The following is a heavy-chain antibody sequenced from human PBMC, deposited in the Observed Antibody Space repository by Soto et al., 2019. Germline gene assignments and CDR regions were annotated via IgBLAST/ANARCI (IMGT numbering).Heavy chain of an antibody. CDR3: ATLNYDILTGYYVFDN. V-gene: IGHV4-30-4*01. Sequence: SETLSLTCTVSGSSLNRTNYYWSWIRQAPGRGLEWIGYIFHSGASYDSPSLQRRVSMSLDMAKSQFSLQLSSVTAADTAVYXCATLNYDILTGYYVFDNWGQGALVTVSS. CDR2: IFHSGAS. J-gene: IGHJ4*02. CDR1: GSSLNRTNYY. D-gene: IGHD3-9*01.